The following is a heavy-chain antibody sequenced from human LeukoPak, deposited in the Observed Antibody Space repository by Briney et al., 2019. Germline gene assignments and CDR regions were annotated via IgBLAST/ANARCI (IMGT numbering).Heavy chain of an antibody. D-gene: IGHD2-2*02. V-gene: IGHV4-61*02. CDR1: GGSISSGSYY. Sequence: PSQTLSLTCTVSGGSISSGSYYWSWIRQPAGKGLEWIGRIYTSGSTNYNPSLKSRVTISVDTSKNQFSLKLSSVTAADTAVYYCARIVPAAILGFDPWGQGTLVTVSS. CDR2: IYTSGST. J-gene: IGHJ5*02. CDR3: ARIVPAAILGFDP.